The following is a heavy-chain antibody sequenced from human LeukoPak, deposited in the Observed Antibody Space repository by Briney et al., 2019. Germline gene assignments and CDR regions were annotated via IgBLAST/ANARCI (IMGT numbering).Heavy chain of an antibody. CDR3: ARSGYCSSTSCYRFDY. D-gene: IGHD2-2*01. Sequence: GGSLRLSCAASGFTFSSYGKHWVRQAPGKGLEWVAVIWYDGSNKYYADSVKGRFTISRDNSKNTLYLQMNSLRAEDTAVYYCARSGYCSSTSCYRFDYWGQGTLVTVSS. CDR1: GFTFSSYG. CDR2: IWYDGSNK. J-gene: IGHJ4*02. V-gene: IGHV3-33*01.